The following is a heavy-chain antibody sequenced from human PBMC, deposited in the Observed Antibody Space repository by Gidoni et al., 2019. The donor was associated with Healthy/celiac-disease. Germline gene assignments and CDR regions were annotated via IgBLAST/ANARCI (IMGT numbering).Heavy chain of an antibody. J-gene: IGHJ4*02. V-gene: IGHV4-34*01. Sequence: QVQLQQWGAGLLKPSETLSLTCAVYGGSFSGYYWSWIRQPPGKGLEWIGEINHSGSTNYNPSLKSRVTISGDTSKNQFSLKLSSVTAADTAVYYCARGRKYSGYDYAYRAVAGTPTRVYFDYWGQGTLVTVSS. CDR2: INHSGST. CDR1: GGSFSGYY. D-gene: IGHD5-12*01. CDR3: ARGRKYSGYDYAYRAVAGTPTRVYFDY.